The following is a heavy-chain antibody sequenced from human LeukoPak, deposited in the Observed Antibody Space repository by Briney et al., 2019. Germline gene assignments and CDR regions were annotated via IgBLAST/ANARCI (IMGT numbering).Heavy chain of an antibody. CDR2: ISWNSGSI. J-gene: IGHJ6*02. D-gene: IGHD1-7*01. V-gene: IGHV3-9*01. Sequence: PGRSLRLSCAGSGLTFEDYAMHWVRQAPGKGLEWVSGISWNSGSIGYADSVKGRFTISRDNAKNSLYLQMNSLRAEDTALYYCAKAQGTGTTLYYYYGMDVWGQGTTVTVSS. CDR1: GLTFEDYA. CDR3: AKAQGTGTTLYYYYGMDV.